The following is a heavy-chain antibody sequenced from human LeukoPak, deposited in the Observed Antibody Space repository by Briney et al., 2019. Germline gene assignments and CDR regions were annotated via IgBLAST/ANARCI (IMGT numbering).Heavy chain of an antibody. CDR3: ARVMETSRALDY. D-gene: IGHD2-8*01. Sequence: GGSLRLSCAASGFSVTNHYLTWVRQAPGKGLEWVSILYSHGPTYYADSVRGRLTISRDTSRNTVYLQMNSLRAEDTAVYYCARVMETSRALDYWGHGTLVTVSS. J-gene: IGHJ4*01. CDR1: GFSVTNHY. CDR2: LYSHGPT. V-gene: IGHV3-66*01.